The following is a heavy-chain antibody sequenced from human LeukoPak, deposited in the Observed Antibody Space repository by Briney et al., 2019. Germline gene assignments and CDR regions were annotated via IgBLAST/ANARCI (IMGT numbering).Heavy chain of an antibody. D-gene: IGHD3-22*01. CDR3: ARGYYYDSSGYYWFDY. V-gene: IGHV4-4*02. CDR2: IYHSGST. Sequence: SETLSLTCTVSGGSISSSNWWSWVRQPPGKGLEWIGEIYHSGSTNYNPSLKSRVTISVDKSKNQFSLKLSSVTAADTAVYYCARGYYYDSSGYYWFDYWGQGTLVTVSS. J-gene: IGHJ4*02. CDR1: GGSISSSNW.